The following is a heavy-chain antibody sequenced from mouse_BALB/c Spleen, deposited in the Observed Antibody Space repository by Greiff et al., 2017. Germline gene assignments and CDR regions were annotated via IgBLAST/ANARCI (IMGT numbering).Heavy chain of an antibody. Sequence: QVQLKESGAELVKPGASVKLSCKASGYTFTSYYMYWVKQRPGQGLEWIGEINPSNGGTNFNEKFKSKATLTVDKSSSTAYMQLSSLTSEDSAVYYCAFYGSSFFAYWGQGTLVTVSA. CDR3: AFYGSSFFAY. CDR2: INPSNGGT. V-gene: IGHV1S81*02. CDR1: GYTFTSYY. D-gene: IGHD1-1*01. J-gene: IGHJ3*01.